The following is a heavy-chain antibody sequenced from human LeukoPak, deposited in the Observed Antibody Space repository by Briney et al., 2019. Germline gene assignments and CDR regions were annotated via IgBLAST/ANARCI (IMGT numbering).Heavy chain of an antibody. Sequence: PSETLSLTCAVYGGSFSGYYWSWIRQPPGKGREWIGEINHSGSTNYNPSLKSRVTISVDTSKNQFSLKLSSVTAADTAVYYCARVYSSRWYRYRGSGFDYWGQGTLVTVSS. CDR1: GGSFSGYY. CDR2: INHSGST. D-gene: IGHD6-13*01. J-gene: IGHJ4*02. V-gene: IGHV4-34*01. CDR3: ARVYSSRWYRYRGSGFDY.